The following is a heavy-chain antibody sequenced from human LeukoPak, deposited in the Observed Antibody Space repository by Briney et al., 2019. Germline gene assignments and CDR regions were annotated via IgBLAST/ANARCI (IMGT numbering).Heavy chain of an antibody. D-gene: IGHD6-19*01. J-gene: IGHJ4*02. V-gene: IGHV3-23*01. Sequence: GGSLRLSCAASGFTFSSYAMSWVRQAPGKGLEWVSAISGSGGSTYYADSVKGRFTISRDNSKNTLYLQMNSLRAEDTAVYYCARGIAVAGTFDYWGQGTLVTVSS. CDR2: ISGSGGST. CDR1: GFTFSSYA. CDR3: ARGIAVAGTFDY.